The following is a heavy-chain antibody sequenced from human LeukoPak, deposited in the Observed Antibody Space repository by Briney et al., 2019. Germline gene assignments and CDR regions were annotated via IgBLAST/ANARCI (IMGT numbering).Heavy chain of an antibody. CDR3: AAPQSRISSYYYVMDV. D-gene: IGHD2-15*01. V-gene: IGHV1-69*10. CDR2: IIPVLGIA. Sequence: GASVKVSCKASGGTFRSYAFTWVRQAPGQGLEWMGGIIPVLGIANYAQKFQGRVTITAVESTSTAYMELSSLISEDTAVYYCAAPQSRISSYYYVMDVWGQGTTVTVSS. CDR1: GGTFRSYA. J-gene: IGHJ6*02.